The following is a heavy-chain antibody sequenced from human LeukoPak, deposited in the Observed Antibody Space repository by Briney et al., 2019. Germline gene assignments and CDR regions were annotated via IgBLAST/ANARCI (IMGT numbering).Heavy chain of an antibody. D-gene: IGHD5-24*01. J-gene: IGHJ4*02. CDR2: IYYSGST. Sequence: SETLSLTCTVSGGSISSVSYYWGWIRQPPGKGLEWIGSIYYSGSTYYNPSLKSRVTISVDTSKNQFSLKLSSVTAADTAVYYCASQRDGYNGDYWGQGTLVTVSP. CDR3: ASQRDGYNGDY. V-gene: IGHV4-39*01. CDR1: GGSISSVSYY.